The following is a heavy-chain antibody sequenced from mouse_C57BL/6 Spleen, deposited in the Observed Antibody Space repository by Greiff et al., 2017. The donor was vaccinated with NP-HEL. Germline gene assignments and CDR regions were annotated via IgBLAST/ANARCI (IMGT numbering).Heavy chain of an antibody. J-gene: IGHJ2*01. V-gene: IGHV1-50*01. D-gene: IGHD1-1*01. CDR2: IDPSDSYT. CDR3: ASTVGY. CDR1: GYTFTSYW. Sequence: VQLQESGAELVKPGASVKLSCKASGYTFTSYWMQWVKQRPGQGLEWIGEIDPSDSYTNYNQKFKGKATLTVDTSSSTAYMQLSSLTSEDSAVYYCASTVGYWGQGTTLTVSS.